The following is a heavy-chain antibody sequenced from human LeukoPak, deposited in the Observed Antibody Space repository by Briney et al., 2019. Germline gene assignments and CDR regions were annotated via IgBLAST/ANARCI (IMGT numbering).Heavy chain of an antibody. CDR2: SKNRRNSYNI. Sequence: PGGTLRLSCAASGVTFTDHNIDSVRDAPGKGLERIGRSKNRRNSYNIDYAASVKGRFSISRDDSKHSLYLQMNSLKTEDTAVYYCARGTGYYYYYYYMDVWGKGTTVTISS. CDR1: GVTFTDHN. V-gene: IGHV3-72*01. D-gene: IGHD3/OR15-3a*01. CDR3: ARGTGYYYYYYYMDV. J-gene: IGHJ6*03.